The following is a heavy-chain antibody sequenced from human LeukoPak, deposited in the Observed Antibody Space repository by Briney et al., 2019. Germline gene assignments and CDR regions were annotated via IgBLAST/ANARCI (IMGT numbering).Heavy chain of an antibody. CDR1: GGSISSYY. J-gene: IGHJ6*03. D-gene: IGHD6-19*01. CDR2: IYYSGST. Sequence: PSETLSLTCTVSGGSISSYYWSWIRQPPGKGLGWIGYIYYSGSTNYNPSLKSRVTISVDTSKNQFSLKLSSVTAADTAVYYCARDRKQWLVEAHYYYMDVWGKGTTVTISS. V-gene: IGHV4-59*12. CDR3: ARDRKQWLVEAHYYYMDV.